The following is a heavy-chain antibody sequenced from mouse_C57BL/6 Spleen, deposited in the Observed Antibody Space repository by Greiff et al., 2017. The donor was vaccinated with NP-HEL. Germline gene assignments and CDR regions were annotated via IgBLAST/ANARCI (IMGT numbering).Heavy chain of an antibody. D-gene: IGHD2-4*01. CDR1: GFTFSDYY. J-gene: IGHJ4*01. Sequence: EVKLQESGGGLVQPGGSLKLSCAASGFTFSDYYMYWVRQTPEKRLEWVAYISNGGGSTYYPDTVKGRFTISRDNAKNTLYLQMSRLKSEDTAMYYCAIYYDYDGGAMDYWGQGTSVTVSS. CDR3: AIYYDYDGGAMDY. CDR2: ISNGGGST. V-gene: IGHV5-12*01.